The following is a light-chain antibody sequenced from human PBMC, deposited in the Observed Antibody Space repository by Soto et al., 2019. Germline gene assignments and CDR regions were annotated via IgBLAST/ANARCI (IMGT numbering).Light chain of an antibody. CDR2: AAS. CDR3: QQYKSWPIT. V-gene: IGKV3-15*01. Sequence: EIEMTQSPVTLSVSPGERATLSCRASQSVTDKLAWYQQKPGQSPRLLIFAASTRATGIPATFSGSGSGTEFTLTINSLQSEDFAVYYCQQYKSWPITFCQETRLEIK. CDR1: QSVTDK. J-gene: IGKJ5*01.